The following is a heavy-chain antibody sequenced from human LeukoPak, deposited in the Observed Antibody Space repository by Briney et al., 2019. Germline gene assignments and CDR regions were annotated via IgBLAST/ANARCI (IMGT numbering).Heavy chain of an antibody. CDR1: GFTFSSYA. CDR2: ISYDGSNK. D-gene: IGHD3-22*01. V-gene: IGHV3-30-3*01. Sequence: PGRSLTLSCSASGFTFSSYAMHWVRQAPGKGLEWVAVISYDGSNKYYADSVKGRFTISRDNSKNTLYLQMNSLRAEDTAVYDCARDGGGYYDSSGYSQLFDYWGQGTLVTVSS. J-gene: IGHJ4*02. CDR3: ARDGGGYYDSSGYSQLFDY.